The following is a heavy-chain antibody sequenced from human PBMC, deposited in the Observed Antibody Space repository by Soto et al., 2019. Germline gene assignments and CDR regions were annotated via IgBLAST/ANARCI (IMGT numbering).Heavy chain of an antibody. V-gene: IGHV4-39*01. D-gene: IGHD2-21*02. J-gene: IGHJ6*02. CDR1: GGSISSSSYY. CDR2: IYYSGST. Sequence: SENLSLTCTVSGGSISSSSYYWGWIRQPPGKGLEWIGSIYYSGSTYYNPSLKSRVTISVDTSKNQFSLKLSSVTAADTAVYYCARIRLYCGGDSYYAMDVWGQGTTVT. CDR3: ARIRLYCGGDSYYAMDV.